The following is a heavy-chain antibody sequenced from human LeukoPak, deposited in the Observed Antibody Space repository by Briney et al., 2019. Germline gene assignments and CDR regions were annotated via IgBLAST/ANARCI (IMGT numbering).Heavy chain of an antibody. CDR3: ARTGALAKYCSGGSCYSHYYMDV. D-gene: IGHD2-15*01. CDR1: GYTFTSYG. V-gene: IGHV1-18*01. J-gene: IGHJ6*03. CDR2: ISAYNGNT. Sequence: ASVKVSCKASGYTFTSYGISWVRQAPRQGLEWMGWISAYNGNTNYAQKLQGRVTMTTDTSTSTAYMELRSLRSDDTAVYYCARTGALAKYCSGGSCYSHYYMDVWGKGTTVTVSS.